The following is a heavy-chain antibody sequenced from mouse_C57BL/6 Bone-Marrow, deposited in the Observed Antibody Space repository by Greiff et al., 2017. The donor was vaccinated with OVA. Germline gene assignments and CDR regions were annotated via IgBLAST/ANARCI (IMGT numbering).Heavy chain of an antibody. CDR1: GYTFTSYG. Sequence: QVQLQQSGAELARPGASVKLSCKASGYTFTSYGISWVKQRTGQGLEWIGEIYPRSGYTYYNEKFKGKATLTADKSSSTAYMGLRSLTSEDSAGYICAVYYRFDYWGQGTTLTVSS. J-gene: IGHJ2*01. D-gene: IGHD2-1*01. CDR2: IYPRSGYT. V-gene: IGHV1-81*01. CDR3: AVYYRFDY.